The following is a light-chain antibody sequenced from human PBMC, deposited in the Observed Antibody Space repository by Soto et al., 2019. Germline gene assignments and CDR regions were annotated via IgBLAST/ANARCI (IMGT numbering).Light chain of an antibody. CDR3: NSFTSTTSTTPYV. CDR2: DVS. J-gene: IGLJ1*01. CDR1: SSDVGAYNY. V-gene: IGLV2-14*01. Sequence: QSVLTQPASVSGSPGQSITISCTGTSSDVGAYNYVSWYQQYPGKAPKLMIYDVSNRPSGVSDRFSGSKSGXXXXXTISGLQAEDEADYYCNSFTSTTSTTPYVFGTGTKLTVL.